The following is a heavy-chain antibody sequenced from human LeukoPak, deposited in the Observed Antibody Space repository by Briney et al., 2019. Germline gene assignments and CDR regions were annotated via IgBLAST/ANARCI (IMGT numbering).Heavy chain of an antibody. CDR1: GFNFDNFA. CDR3: ARPSPPGDGYNPPDH. Sequence: SEGSLRLSCVVSGFNFDNFAMHWVRQPLGKGLEWVAVISHDGRTKYYADSMKGRITISRDNSKNTLFLRMNNLRSEDTAVYFCARPSPPGDGYNPPDHWGQGTLVTVSS. V-gene: IGHV3-30*04. CDR2: ISHDGRTK. D-gene: IGHD5-24*01. J-gene: IGHJ4*02.